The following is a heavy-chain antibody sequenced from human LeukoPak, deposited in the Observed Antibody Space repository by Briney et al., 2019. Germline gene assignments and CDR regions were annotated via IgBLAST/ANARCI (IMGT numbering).Heavy chain of an antibody. J-gene: IGHJ4*02. D-gene: IGHD3-10*01. CDR2: IIPIFGTA. CDR3: ASQVELLYNY. Sequence: SVKVSCTASGYTFTSYGISWVRQAPGQGLEWMGGIIPIFGTANYAQKFQGRVTITADESTSTAYMELSSLRSEDTAVYYCASQVELLYNYWGQGTLVTVSS. V-gene: IGHV1-69*13. CDR1: GYTFTSYG.